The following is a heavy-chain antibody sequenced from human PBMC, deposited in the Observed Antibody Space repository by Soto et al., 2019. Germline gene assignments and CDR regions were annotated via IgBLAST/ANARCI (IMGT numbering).Heavy chain of an antibody. CDR1: GFTFSSSA. V-gene: IGHV3-23*01. CDR2: IRGTIDNT. J-gene: IGHJ4*02. Sequence: EVHLLESGGDLVQPGGALRLSCATSGFTFSSSAMSWVRQAPGKGLEWVSTIRGTIDNTYYADSVKGRFTISRDISTSTLFLHMKSLRAEDTAVYHCAKAVPGYCPPMADFWGQGTLVTVSS. CDR3: AKAVPGYCPPMADF. D-gene: IGHD2-15*01.